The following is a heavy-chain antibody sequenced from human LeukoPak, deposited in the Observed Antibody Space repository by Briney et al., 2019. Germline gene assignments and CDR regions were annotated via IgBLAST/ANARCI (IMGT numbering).Heavy chain of an antibody. CDR1: GGSISSSSYY. D-gene: IGHD5-24*01. Sequence: SETLSLTCTVSGGSISSSSYYWGWIRQPPGKGLEWIGSIYYSGSTYYNPPLKSRVTISVDTSKNQFSLKLSSVTAADTAVYYCARDGWLQFYPFSYWGQGTLVTVSS. J-gene: IGHJ4*02. CDR3: ARDGWLQFYPFSY. CDR2: IYYSGST. V-gene: IGHV4-39*07.